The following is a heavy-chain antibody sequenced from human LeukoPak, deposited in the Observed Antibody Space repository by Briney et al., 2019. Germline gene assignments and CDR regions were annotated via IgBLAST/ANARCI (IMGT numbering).Heavy chain of an antibody. CDR2: IIPIFGTA. J-gene: IGHJ4*02. D-gene: IGHD3-10*01. CDR1: GGTFSIYA. CDR3: ARPRRIQGAQPFDY. Sequence: SVKVSCKASGGTFSIYAISWVRQAPGQGLEWMGGIIPIFGTANYAQKFQGRVTITADESTSTADMELSSLRSEDTAVYYCARPRRIQGAQPFDYWGQGTLVTVSS. V-gene: IGHV1-69*01.